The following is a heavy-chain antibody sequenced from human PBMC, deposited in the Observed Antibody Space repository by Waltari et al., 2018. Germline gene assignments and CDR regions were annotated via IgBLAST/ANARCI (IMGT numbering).Heavy chain of an antibody. CDR3: ARAEVLGKWKTNAY. J-gene: IGHJ4*02. Sequence: LEWVANIKQDGSEKYYVESVKGRFTISRDNAKNSLYLQMNSLRAEDTAVYYCARAEVLGKWKTNAYWGQGTLVTVSS. D-gene: IGHD7-27*01. CDR2: IKQDGSEK. V-gene: IGHV3-7*01.